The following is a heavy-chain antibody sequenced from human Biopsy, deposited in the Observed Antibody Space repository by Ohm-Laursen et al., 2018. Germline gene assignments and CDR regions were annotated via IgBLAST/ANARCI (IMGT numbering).Heavy chain of an antibody. Sequence: TLFLTCTVSGDSISSGGNYWSWIRQFPGKGLEWIAYIYHTGSTYYNPSLKSRLSIAIDTSKNQFSVSLRSVTAADTAVYYCARADMVTTIVDYWGQGTLVTVSS. CDR3: ARADMVTTIVDY. D-gene: IGHD5-12*01. J-gene: IGHJ4*02. CDR1: GDSISSGGNY. V-gene: IGHV4-31*03. CDR2: IYHTGST.